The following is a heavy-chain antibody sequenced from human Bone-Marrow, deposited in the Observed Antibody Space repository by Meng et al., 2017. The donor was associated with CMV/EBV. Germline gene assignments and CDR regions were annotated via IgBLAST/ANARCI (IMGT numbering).Heavy chain of an antibody. CDR3: ATDTARVRDY. V-gene: IGHV3-7*04. CDR2: INPDGSEK. D-gene: IGHD4-17*01. J-gene: IGHJ4*02. CDR1: GFTFSSYW. Sequence: GESLKISCEVSGFTFSSYWFSWVRQAPEKGLEWVANINPDGSEKYYLDSVKGRFTIFRDNAKNSLYLQVNSLRVEDTAVYYCATDTARVRDYWGPGKLVNVSS.